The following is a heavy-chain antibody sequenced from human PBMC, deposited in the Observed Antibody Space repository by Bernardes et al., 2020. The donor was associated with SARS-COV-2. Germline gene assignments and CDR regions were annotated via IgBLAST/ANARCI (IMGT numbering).Heavy chain of an antibody. V-gene: IGHV1-24*01. CDR2: FDPEDGAT. CDR1: GYTLTALS. CDR3: ATGSPVAGTAGDWFDP. D-gene: IGHD6-19*01. Sequence: ASWKVSCKVSGYTLTALSMHWVRQAPGKGLEWMGGFDPEDGATIYAQKFQGRVTMTEDTSTDTAYMELSSLRSEDTAVYYCATGSPVAGTAGDWFDPWGQGTLVTVAS. J-gene: IGHJ5*02.